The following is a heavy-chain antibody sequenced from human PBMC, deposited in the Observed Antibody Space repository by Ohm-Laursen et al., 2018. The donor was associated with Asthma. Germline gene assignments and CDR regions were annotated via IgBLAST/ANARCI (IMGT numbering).Heavy chain of an antibody. Sequence: GSLRLSCSASGFTFSSYAMNWVRQAPGKGLEWVSGIDGSGGNTYYIDSVKGRFTLSRDNSKNTLYLQMNSLRAEDTALYYCAKSRTFWSGYSDSGMDVWGQGTTVTVSS. J-gene: IGHJ6*02. CDR3: AKSRTFWSGYSDSGMDV. CDR2: IDGSGGNT. CDR1: GFTFSSYA. D-gene: IGHD3-3*01. V-gene: IGHV3-23*01.